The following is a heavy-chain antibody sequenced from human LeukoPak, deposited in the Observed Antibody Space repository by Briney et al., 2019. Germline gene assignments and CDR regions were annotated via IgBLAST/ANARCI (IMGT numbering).Heavy chain of an antibody. J-gene: IGHJ6*02. CDR2: IFYSGGT. CDR1: GGSMSRYY. CDR3: ARTLDCSSSSCSYGMDV. V-gene: IGHV4-59*08. D-gene: IGHD2-15*01. Sequence: KASETLSLTCAVSGGSMSRYYWSWIRQPPGKGLEWIGYIFYSGGTNYNPSLRSRVTISVDTSKNQFSLKLSSVTAADTAVYYCARTLDCSSSSCSYGMDVWGQGTTVTVPS.